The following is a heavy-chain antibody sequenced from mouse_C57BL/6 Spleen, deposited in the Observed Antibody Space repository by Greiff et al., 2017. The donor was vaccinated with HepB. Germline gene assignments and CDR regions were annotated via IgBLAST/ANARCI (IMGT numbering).Heavy chain of an antibody. CDR3: ARRFYYDYDVYPLFAY. D-gene: IGHD2-4*01. CDR2: ISSGGSYT. V-gene: IGHV5-6*02. CDR1: GFTFSSYG. Sequence: EVKLMESGGDLVKPGGSLKLSCAASGFTFSSYGMSWVRQTPDKRLEWVATISSGGSYTYYPDSVKGRFTISRDNAKNTLYLQMSSLKSEDTAMYYCARRFYYDYDVYPLFAYWGQGTLVTVSA. J-gene: IGHJ3*01.